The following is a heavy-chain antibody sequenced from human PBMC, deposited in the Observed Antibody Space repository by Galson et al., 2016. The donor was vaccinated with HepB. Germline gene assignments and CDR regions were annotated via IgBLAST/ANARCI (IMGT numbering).Heavy chain of an antibody. CDR3: ARGVAYFDY. CDR2: ISFSSGDI. Sequence: PRLSCAASGFTFSSYSMNWVRQAPGKGLEWVSSISFSSGDIYYADSLKGRFTISRDNAKNSLYLQMNSLRAEDTAVYYCARGVAYFDYWGQGTLVTVSS. CDR1: GFTFSSYS. J-gene: IGHJ4*02. V-gene: IGHV3-21*01. D-gene: IGHD2-15*01.